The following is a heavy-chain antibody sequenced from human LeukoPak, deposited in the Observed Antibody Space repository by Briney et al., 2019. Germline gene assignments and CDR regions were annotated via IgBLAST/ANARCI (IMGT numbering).Heavy chain of an antibody. Sequence: ASVKVSCKASGYTFTGYYMHRVRQAPGQGLEWMGRINPNSGGTNYAQKFQGRVTMTRDTSISTAYMELSRLRSDDTAVYYCARVPALIGGRYYFDYWGQGTLVTVSS. CDR2: INPNSGGT. V-gene: IGHV1-2*06. J-gene: IGHJ4*02. CDR3: ARVPALIGGRYYFDY. D-gene: IGHD2/OR15-2a*01. CDR1: GYTFTGYY.